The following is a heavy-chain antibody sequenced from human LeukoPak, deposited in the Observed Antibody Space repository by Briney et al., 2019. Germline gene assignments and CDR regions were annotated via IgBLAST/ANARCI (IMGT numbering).Heavy chain of an antibody. V-gene: IGHV4-59*08. Sequence: SETLSLTCTVSGAPISSYYWSWIRQPPGKGLEWIGYISNSGSTKYNPSLMSRATISVDTSKNQFSLKLSSVTAADTAVYYCARRYITMIVVVMDVWGQGTTVTVSS. CDR1: GAPISSYY. J-gene: IGHJ6*02. CDR3: ARRYITMIVVVMDV. D-gene: IGHD3-22*01. CDR2: ISNSGST.